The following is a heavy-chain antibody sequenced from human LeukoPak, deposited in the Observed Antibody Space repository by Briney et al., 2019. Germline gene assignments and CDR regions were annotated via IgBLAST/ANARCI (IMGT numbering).Heavy chain of an antibody. V-gene: IGHV3-33*01. D-gene: IGHD3-10*01. CDR2: IWYDGSNK. J-gene: IGHJ5*02. CDR1: GFTFSSYG. Sequence: PGGSLRLSCAASGFTFSSYGMHWVRQAPGKGLEWVAVIWYDGSNKYYADSVKGRFTISRDNSKNTLCLQMNSLRAEDTAVYYCARDGQWFGELFGWFDPWGQGTLVTVSS. CDR3: ARDGQWFGELFGWFDP.